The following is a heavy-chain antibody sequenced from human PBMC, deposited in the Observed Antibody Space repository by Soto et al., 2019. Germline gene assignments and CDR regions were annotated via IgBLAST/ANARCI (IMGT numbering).Heavy chain of an antibody. V-gene: IGHV4-31*03. Sequence: PSETLSLTCTVSGGSIRSGGYYWGWVRQNPRRGLEWIGNIYYSGNTYYNPPLKSRLTISVDTSKNQFSLNLSSVTAADTAVYYCARDRLMATAGTARHYFGLDVWGQGTTVTVSS. CDR2: IYYSGNT. D-gene: IGHD5-18*01. J-gene: IGHJ6*02. CDR1: GGSIRSGGYY. CDR3: ARDRLMATAGTARHYFGLDV.